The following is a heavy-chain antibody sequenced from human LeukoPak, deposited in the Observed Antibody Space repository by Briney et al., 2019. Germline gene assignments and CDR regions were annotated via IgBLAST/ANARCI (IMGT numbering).Heavy chain of an antibody. Sequence: GGSLRLCCAASGFSFSSYWMNCVRQTPGKGLEWVANIKQDGREKNYVDSVKGRFTISRDNSKNTLFPQMNDLTCEDTAIFYCTRRGGSDGWGAFDVWGQGTMVTVSS. CDR1: GFSFSSYW. CDR3: TRRGGSDGWGAFDV. D-gene: IGHD5-24*01. V-gene: IGHV3-7*03. J-gene: IGHJ3*01. CDR2: IKQDGREK.